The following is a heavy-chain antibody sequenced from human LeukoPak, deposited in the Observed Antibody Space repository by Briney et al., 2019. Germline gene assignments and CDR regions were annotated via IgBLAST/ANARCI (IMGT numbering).Heavy chain of an antibody. Sequence: GGSLRLSCAASGFTFSSNSMNWVRQAPGKGLEWVTYISSSSNSIYYADSVQGRFTVSRDNAKNSLYLQMNSLRAEDTAVYYCAREAMVRGVLEHYYYYYMDVWGKGTTVTISS. CDR3: AREAMVRGVLEHYYYYYMDV. CDR2: ISSSSNSI. J-gene: IGHJ6*03. V-gene: IGHV3-48*01. D-gene: IGHD3-10*01. CDR1: GFTFSSNS.